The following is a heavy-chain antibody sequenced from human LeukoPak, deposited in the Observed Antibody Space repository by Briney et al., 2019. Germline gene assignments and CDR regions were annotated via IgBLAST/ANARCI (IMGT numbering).Heavy chain of an antibody. CDR3: AREGRWNIFTGFLDY. CDR1: GGSISSSSFY. Sequence: PSETLSLTCTVSGGSISSSSFYWGWIRQPPGKGLEWIATMYYSGSTYYNPSLYSRVTISVDTSKNQFSLKLNSVTAADTALYYCAREGRWNIFTGFLDYWGQGAMVTVSS. D-gene: IGHD3-9*01. CDR2: MYYSGST. J-gene: IGHJ4*02. V-gene: IGHV4-39*02.